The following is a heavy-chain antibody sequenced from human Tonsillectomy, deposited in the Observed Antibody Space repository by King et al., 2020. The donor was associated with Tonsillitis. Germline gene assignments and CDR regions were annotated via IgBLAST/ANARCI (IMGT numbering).Heavy chain of an antibody. CDR3: AKLSGGFGEFDWFDP. J-gene: IGHJ5*02. CDR2: IYPGDSDT. CDR1: GYSFTRYW. Sequence: QLVQSGAEVKKPGESLRISCKGSGYSFTRYWIAWVRQMPGKGLEWMGIIYPGDSDTRYSPSFQGQVTISADKSISTAYLQWSSLKASDTAMYYCAKLSGGFGEFDWFDPWGKGTLVSVSS. V-gene: IGHV5-51*01. D-gene: IGHD3-10*01.